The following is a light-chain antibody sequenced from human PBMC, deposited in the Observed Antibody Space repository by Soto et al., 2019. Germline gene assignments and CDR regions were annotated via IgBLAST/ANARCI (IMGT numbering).Light chain of an antibody. J-gene: IGKJ1*01. V-gene: IGKV1-5*03. CDR3: QQYDSYSRT. CDR2: KAS. Sequence: DIQMTQSPSTLSASVGDRVTITCRASQNINSWLAWYQQKPGKAPKVLIYKASSLESGVPSRFSGSGSGTEFTLTISSLQPDDFATYYCQQYDSYSRTFGQGTKVDIK. CDR1: QNINSW.